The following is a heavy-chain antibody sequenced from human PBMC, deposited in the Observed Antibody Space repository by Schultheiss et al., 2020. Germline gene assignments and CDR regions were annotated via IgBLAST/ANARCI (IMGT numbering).Heavy chain of an antibody. V-gene: IGHV3-48*02. Sequence: GGSLRLSCAASGFTFSSYSMNWVRQAPGKGLEWVSSISSSSSTIYYADSVKGRFTISRDNAKNSLYLQMNSLRDEDTAVYYCARAMAAVGTGGNWFDPWGQGTLVTVSS. J-gene: IGHJ5*02. CDR3: ARAMAAVGTGGNWFDP. CDR1: GFTFSSYS. D-gene: IGHD6-13*01. CDR2: ISSSSSTI.